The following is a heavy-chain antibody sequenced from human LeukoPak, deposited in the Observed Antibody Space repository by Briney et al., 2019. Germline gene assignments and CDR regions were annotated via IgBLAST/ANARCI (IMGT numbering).Heavy chain of an antibody. V-gene: IGHV4-34*01. D-gene: IGHD3-16*02. CDR1: GGSFSGYY. J-gene: IGHJ4*02. CDR3: ARRRIMITFGGVIVPYYFDY. CDR2: INHSGST. Sequence: SETLSLTCAVYGGSFSGYYWSWIRQPPGKGLEWIGEINHSGSTNYNPSLRSRVTISVDTSKNQSSLKLSSVTAADTAVYYCARRRIMITFGGVIVPYYFDYWGQGTLVTVSS.